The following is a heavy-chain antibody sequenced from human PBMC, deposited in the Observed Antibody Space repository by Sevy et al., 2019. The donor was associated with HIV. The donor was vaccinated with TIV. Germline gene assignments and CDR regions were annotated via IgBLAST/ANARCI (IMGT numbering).Heavy chain of an antibody. J-gene: IGHJ6*02. V-gene: IGHV3-30*02. D-gene: IGHD6-6*01. CDR3: AKDSSIAAHSINYYYYYGMDV. CDR1: GFTFSSYG. CDR2: IRYDGSNK. Sequence: GGSLRLSCAASGFTFSSYGMHWVRQAPGKELEWVAFIRYDGSNKYYADSVKGRFTISRDNSKNTLYLQMNSLRAEDTALYYCAKDSSIAAHSINYYYYYGMDVWGQGTTVTVSS.